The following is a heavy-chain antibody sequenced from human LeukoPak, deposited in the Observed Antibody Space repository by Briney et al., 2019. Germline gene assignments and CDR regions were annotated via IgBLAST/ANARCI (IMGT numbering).Heavy chain of an antibody. Sequence: ASVKVSCKASGYTFTGYYMHWVRQATGQGREWMGWMNPNSGNTGYTQKLQGRVTITRNTSISTAYMELSSLRSEDTAVCYCARGGKGSLYYMDVWGKGTTVTVSS. CDR2: MNPNSGNT. J-gene: IGHJ6*03. CDR3: ARGGKGSLYYMDV. V-gene: IGHV1-8*03. CDR1: GYTFTGYY. D-gene: IGHD6-6*01.